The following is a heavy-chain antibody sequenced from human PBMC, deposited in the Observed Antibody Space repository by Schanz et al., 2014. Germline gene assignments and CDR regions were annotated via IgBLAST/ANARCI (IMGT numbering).Heavy chain of an antibody. V-gene: IGHV3-23*04. Sequence: VQLVESGGGLVKPGGSLRLSCAASGFTFSDYYMNWVRLVPGKGLECVSGISGGGGSAYYADSVKGRFTISRDNSKNTLYLQMSSLRAEDTAVYYCAKVWGSDYFYPFDYWGQGTLXTVSS. CDR2: ISGGGGSA. J-gene: IGHJ4*02. D-gene: IGHD3-22*01. CDR1: GFTFSDYY. CDR3: AKVWGSDYFYPFDY.